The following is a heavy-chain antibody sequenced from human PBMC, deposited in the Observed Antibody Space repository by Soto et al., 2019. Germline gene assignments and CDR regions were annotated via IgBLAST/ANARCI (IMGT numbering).Heavy chain of an antibody. D-gene: IGHD5-12*01. Sequence: PGGSLRLSCAASGFTFSSYAMSWVRQAPGKGLEWVSAISGSGGGTTDYAAPVKGRFTISRDDSKNTLYLQMNSLKTEDTAVYYCTTDSGYDLHDAFDIWGQGTMVTVSS. J-gene: IGHJ3*02. V-gene: IGHV3-15*01. CDR1: GFTFSSYA. CDR2: ISGSGGGTT. CDR3: TTDSGYDLHDAFDI.